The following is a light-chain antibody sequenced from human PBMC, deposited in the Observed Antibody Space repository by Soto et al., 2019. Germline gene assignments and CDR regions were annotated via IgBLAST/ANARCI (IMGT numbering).Light chain of an antibody. CDR2: EVS. CDR3: ASYAGSQNYV. Sequence: QSVLTQPPSASGSLGQSVTISCTGTSADVGGYNFVSWYQQHPGKAPKLMIFEVSQRPSGVPYRFSGSKSGNTASLTVSELQAEDEADYYCASYAGSQNYVFGTGTKLTVL. J-gene: IGLJ1*01. CDR1: SADVGGYNF. V-gene: IGLV2-8*01.